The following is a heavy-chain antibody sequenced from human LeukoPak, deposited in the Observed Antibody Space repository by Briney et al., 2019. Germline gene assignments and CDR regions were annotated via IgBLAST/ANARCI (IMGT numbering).Heavy chain of an antibody. CDR1: GFTFSSYA. D-gene: IGHD5-12*01. CDR3: ARGYGGYDHVHNWFDP. CDR2: ISYDGSNK. J-gene: IGHJ5*02. Sequence: GGSLRLSCAASGFTFSSYAMHWVRQAPGKGLEWVAVISYDGSNKYYADSVKGRFTISRDNSKNTLYLQMNSLRAEDTAVYYCARGYGGYDHVHNWFDPWGQGTLVTVSS. V-gene: IGHV3-30-3*01.